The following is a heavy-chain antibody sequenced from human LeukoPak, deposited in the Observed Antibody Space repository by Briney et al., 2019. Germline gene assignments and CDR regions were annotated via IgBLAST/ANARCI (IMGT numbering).Heavy chain of an antibody. CDR1: GFTFSYYA. V-gene: IGHV3-23*01. CDR2: ISGSGGST. Sequence: GSLSLSCAASGFTFSYYAMSWVRQAPGKGLEWVSTISGSGGSTYYADSVKGRFTISRDNSVHTLFLQMNSLRVEDTAVYYCAKDPRRYGSGDRVDKWGQGTLVAVSS. D-gene: IGHD3-10*01. J-gene: IGHJ4*02. CDR3: AKDPRRYGSGDRVDK.